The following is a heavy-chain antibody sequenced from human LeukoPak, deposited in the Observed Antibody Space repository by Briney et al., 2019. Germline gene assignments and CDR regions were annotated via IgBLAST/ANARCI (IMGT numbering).Heavy chain of an antibody. D-gene: IGHD2-21*02. CDR3: ARGGFYCGGDCYVDY. CDR2: IFHSGKT. Sequence: PSETLSLTCGVSGYSISSGYYWGWIRQSPGKGLEWIGSIFHSGKTYYNLSLKSRVTISVDTSKNQFSLKLTSVTAADTAVYYCARGGFYCGGDCYVDYWGQGTLVTVSS. CDR1: GYSISSGYY. V-gene: IGHV4-38-2*01. J-gene: IGHJ4*02.